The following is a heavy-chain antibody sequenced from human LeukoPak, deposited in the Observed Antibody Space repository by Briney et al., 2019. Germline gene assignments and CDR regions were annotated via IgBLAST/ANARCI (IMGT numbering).Heavy chain of an antibody. J-gene: IGHJ6*03. CDR2: IIPIFGTA. Sequence: GASVKVSCKASGGTFISYAISWVRQAPGQGLEWMGGIIPIFGTANYAQKFQGRVTITADKSTSTAYMELSSLRSEDTAVYYCARVPRTVGATTHETYYMDVWGKGTTVTVSS. D-gene: IGHD1-26*01. CDR3: ARVPRTVGATTHETYYMDV. CDR1: GGTFISYA. V-gene: IGHV1-69*06.